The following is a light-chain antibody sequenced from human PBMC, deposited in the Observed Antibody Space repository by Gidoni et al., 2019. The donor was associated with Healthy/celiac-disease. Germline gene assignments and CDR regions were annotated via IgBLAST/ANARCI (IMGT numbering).Light chain of an antibody. CDR3: QQYNNWLRT. V-gene: IGKV3-15*01. CDR2: SAS. Sequence: EIVMTQSPATLSVSPGERATLSCRASQSVSSYLAWYQQKPGQAPRLLIYSASTRATGIPARFSGSGSGTEFTLTISSLQSEDFAVYYCQQYNNWLRTFGQGTKVEIK. J-gene: IGKJ1*01. CDR1: QSVSSY.